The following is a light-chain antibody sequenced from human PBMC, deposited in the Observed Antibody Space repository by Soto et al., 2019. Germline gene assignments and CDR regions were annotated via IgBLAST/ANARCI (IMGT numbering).Light chain of an antibody. CDR1: QDISNF. CDR3: QQYNFYPLT. Sequence: DIQMTQSPSSLSASVGDRVTITCRASQDISNFLAWLQQKPGKAPKPLIYAASSLQSGVPSRFSGSGSGTDFTLTISSLQPEGFATYYCQQYNFYPLTFGGGTKVDIK. J-gene: IGKJ4*01. CDR2: AAS. V-gene: IGKV1-16*01.